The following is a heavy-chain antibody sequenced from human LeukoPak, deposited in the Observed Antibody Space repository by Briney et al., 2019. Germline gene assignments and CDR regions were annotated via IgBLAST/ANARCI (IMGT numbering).Heavy chain of an antibody. CDR2: IYTGGST. V-gene: IGHV3-53*01. CDR1: GFIVNQNY. CDR3: ARYIVPISGGYDWRGYFDY. D-gene: IGHD5-12*01. Sequence: PGGSLRLSCAASGFIVNQNYISWVRQAPGKGLEWVSVIYTGGSTYYADSVKGRFTIFRDNSKNTVFLQMNSLRDEDTAIYYCARYIVPISGGYDWRGYFDYWGQGTLVTVSS. J-gene: IGHJ4*02.